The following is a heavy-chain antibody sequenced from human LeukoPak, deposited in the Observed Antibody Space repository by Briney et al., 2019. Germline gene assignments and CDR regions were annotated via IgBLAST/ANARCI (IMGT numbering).Heavy chain of an antibody. D-gene: IGHD4-17*01. J-gene: IGHJ4*02. V-gene: IGHV4-39*07. CDR2: IYYSGST. CDR1: GGSISSSSYY. CDR3: ARVLWNGDYPRFDY. Sequence: PSETLSLTCTVSGGSISSSSYYWGWIRQPPGKGLEWIGSIYYSGSTYYNPSLKSRVTISVDTSKNQFSLKLSSVTAADTAVYYCARVLWNGDYPRFDYWGQGTLVTVSS.